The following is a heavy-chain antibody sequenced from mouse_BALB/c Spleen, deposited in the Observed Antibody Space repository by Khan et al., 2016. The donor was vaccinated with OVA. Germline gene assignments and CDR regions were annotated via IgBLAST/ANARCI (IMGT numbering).Heavy chain of an antibody. J-gene: IGHJ3*01. CDR1: GYTFTDYV. D-gene: IGHD2-13*01. CDR3: AIAGCDVFAY. V-gene: IGHV1-77*01. CDR2: IYPGSGST. Sequence: QVQLKQSGPELVKPGASVKMSCKASGYTFTDYVMNWVKQRNGQGLEWIGQIYPGSGSTFYNEKFKGKATLTADRSSSTAYMQLSNLTSEDSAVYFCAIAGCDVFAYWAQGTLVTVSA.